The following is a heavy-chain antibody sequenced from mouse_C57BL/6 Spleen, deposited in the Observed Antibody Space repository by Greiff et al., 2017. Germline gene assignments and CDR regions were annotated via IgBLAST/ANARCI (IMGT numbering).Heavy chain of an antibody. V-gene: IGHV5-9-1*02. CDR1: GFTFSSYA. J-gene: IGHJ4*01. D-gene: IGHD2-1*01. CDR3: TREGGNYDYAMDY. CDR2: IISGGDYI. Sequence: EVQRVESGEGLVKPGGSLKLSCAASGFTFSSYAMSWVRQTPEKRLEWVAYIISGGDYIYYADTVKGRFTISRDNARNTLYLQMSSLKSEDTAMYYCTREGGNYDYAMDYWGQGTSVTVSS.